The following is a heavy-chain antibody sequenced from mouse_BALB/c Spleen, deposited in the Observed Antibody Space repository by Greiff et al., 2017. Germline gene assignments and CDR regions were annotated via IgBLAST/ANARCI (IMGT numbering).Heavy chain of an antibody. V-gene: IGHV8-13*01. Sequence: QVTLKVSGPGILQPSQTLSLTCSFSGFSLSTFGMGVSWIRQPSGKGLEWLAHIYWDDDKHYNPSLKSRLTISKDTSNNQVFLKITTVDTADTATYYCARDYYGSSYGYAMDYWGQGTSVTVSS. CDR1: GFSLSTFGMG. J-gene: IGHJ4*01. D-gene: IGHD1-1*01. CDR2: IYWDDDK. CDR3: ARDYYGSSYGYAMDY.